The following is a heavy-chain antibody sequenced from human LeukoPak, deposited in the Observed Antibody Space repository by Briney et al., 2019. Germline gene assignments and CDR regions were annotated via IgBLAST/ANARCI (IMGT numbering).Heavy chain of an antibody. CDR2: IYYSGST. CDR1: GGSISSYC. V-gene: IGHV4-59*08. D-gene: IGHD6-13*01. J-gene: IGHJ6*02. CDR3: ARQGRRYSSSWYGNPHYYYYYGMDV. Sequence: SETLSLTCTVSGGSISSYCWSWIRQPPGKGLEWIGYIYYSGSTNYNPSLKSRVTISVDTSKNQFSLKLSSVTAADTAVYYCARQGRRYSSSWYGNPHYYYYYGMDVWGQGTTVTVSS.